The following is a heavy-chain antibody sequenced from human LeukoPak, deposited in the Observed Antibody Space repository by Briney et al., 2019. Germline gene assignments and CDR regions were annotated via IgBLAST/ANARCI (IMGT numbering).Heavy chain of an antibody. Sequence: MAGGSLRLSCAASGFTFSDYYMSWIRQAPGKGLEWVSYISSSGSTIYYADSVKGRFTISRDNSKNTLYLQMNSLRAEDTAVYYCARDQWLGSEIWGQGTLVTVSS. J-gene: IGHJ4*02. CDR3: ARDQWLGSEI. CDR1: GFTFSDYY. D-gene: IGHD3-22*01. V-gene: IGHV3-11*04. CDR2: ISSSGSTI.